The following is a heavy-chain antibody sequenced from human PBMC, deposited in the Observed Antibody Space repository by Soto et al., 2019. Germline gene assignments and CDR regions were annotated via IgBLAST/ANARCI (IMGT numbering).Heavy chain of an antibody. J-gene: IGHJ4*02. D-gene: IGHD3-22*01. V-gene: IGHV3-15*07. CDR3: ASYRDSSGLRRYDY. Sequence: EVQLEESGGGLIKPGESLTLSCAASDFILSDAWMKWVRQAPGKGLEWVGRIKSKAHGGTTDYAAPLKGSFTILIDDSKNTLYLQMNTLQTEDTAMYYCASYRDSSGLRRYDYWGQGALVTVSS. CDR2: IKSKAHGGTT. CDR1: DFILSDAW.